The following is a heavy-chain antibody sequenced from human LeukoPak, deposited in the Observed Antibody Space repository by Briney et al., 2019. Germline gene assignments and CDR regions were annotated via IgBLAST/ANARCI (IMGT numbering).Heavy chain of an antibody. J-gene: IGHJ6*03. Sequence: PSETLSLTCTVSGGSIRSGGYYWGWIRQPPGKGLEWIATIYYSGSTYSNPSLKSRVIISVDTSKNQFSLKLTSVTAADTAVYYCARVGDLFGAHRVRGLPPDYYYMDVWGKGTMVTVSS. CDR2: IYYSGST. CDR1: GGSIRSGGYY. D-gene: IGHD3-10*01. V-gene: IGHV4-39*07. CDR3: ARVGDLFGAHRVRGLPPDYYYMDV.